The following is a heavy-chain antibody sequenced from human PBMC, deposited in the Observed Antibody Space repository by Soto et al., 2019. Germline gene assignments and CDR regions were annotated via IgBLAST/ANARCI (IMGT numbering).Heavy chain of an antibody. CDR1: GGSISSYY. Sequence: ASETLSLTCTVSGGSISSYYWSWIRQPPGKGLEWIGYIYYSGSTNYNPSLKSRVTISVDTSKNQFSLKLSSVTAADTAVYYCAGCSSTSCYSYWGQGTLVTVSS. J-gene: IGHJ4*02. D-gene: IGHD2-2*01. V-gene: IGHV4-59*01. CDR3: AGCSSTSCYSY. CDR2: IYYSGST.